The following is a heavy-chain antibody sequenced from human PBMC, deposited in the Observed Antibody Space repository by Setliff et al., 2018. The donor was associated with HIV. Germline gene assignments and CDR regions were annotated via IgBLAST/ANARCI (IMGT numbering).Heavy chain of an antibody. J-gene: IGHJ5*02. CDR1: GGSISSSSYY. Sequence: SETLSLTCTVSGGSISSSSYYWGWIRQPPGKGLEWIGNIYYSGSTYYNPSPKSRVTISVDTSENQFSLRLNSVTAADTAVYYCARYRYYYDSSGYGRWFDPWGQGTLVTVSS. D-gene: IGHD3-22*01. CDR2: IYYSGST. V-gene: IGHV4-39*01. CDR3: ARYRYYYDSSGYGRWFDP.